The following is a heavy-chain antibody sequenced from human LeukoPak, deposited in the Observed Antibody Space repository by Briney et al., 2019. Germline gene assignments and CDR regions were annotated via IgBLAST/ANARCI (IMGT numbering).Heavy chain of an antibody. D-gene: IGHD6-13*01. CDR3: ARSTYSSSWYDYYYYGMDV. CDR2: IYYSGST. CDR1: GGSISSYY. J-gene: IGHJ6*02. V-gene: IGHV4-59*01. Sequence: SETLSLTCTVSGGSISSYYWSWIRQPPGKGLEWIGYIYYSGSTNYNPSLKSRVTISVDTSKNQFSLKLGSVTAADTAVYYCARSTYSSSWYDYYYYGMDVWGQGTTVTVSS.